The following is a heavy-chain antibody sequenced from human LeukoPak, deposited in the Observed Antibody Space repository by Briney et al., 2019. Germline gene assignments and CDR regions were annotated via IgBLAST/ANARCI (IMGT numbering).Heavy chain of an antibody. V-gene: IGHV3-66*01. CDR1: GFTFSSYW. CDR3: ANHYGDYSIFPFQH. D-gene: IGHD4-17*01. J-gene: IGHJ1*01. CDR2: IYSGGST. Sequence: GGSLRLSCAASGFTFSSYWMSWVRQAPGKGLEWVSVIYSGGSTYYADSVKGRFTISRDNSKNTLYLQMNSLRAEDTAVYYCANHYGDYSIFPFQHWGQGTLVTVSS.